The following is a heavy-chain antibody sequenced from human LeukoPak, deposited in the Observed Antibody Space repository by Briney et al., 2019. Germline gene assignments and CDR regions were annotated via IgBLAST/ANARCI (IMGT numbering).Heavy chain of an antibody. Sequence: GGSLRLSCAASGFTVSSNYMSWVRQAPGKGLEWVSVIYSGGSTYYADSVKGRFTISRGNSKNTLYLQMNSLRAEDTAVYYCARVSGSYRAADYWGQGTLVTVSS. CDR1: GFTVSSNY. CDR2: IYSGGST. D-gene: IGHD1-26*01. J-gene: IGHJ4*02. V-gene: IGHV3-66*01. CDR3: ARVSGSYRAADY.